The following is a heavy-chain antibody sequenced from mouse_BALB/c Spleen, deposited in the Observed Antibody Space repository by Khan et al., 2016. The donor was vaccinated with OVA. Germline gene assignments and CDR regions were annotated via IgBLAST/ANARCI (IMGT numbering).Heavy chain of an antibody. D-gene: IGHD2-14*01. Sequence: QVQLKQSGAELVRPGASVKISCKASGYTFTSYTIHWIRQTPGKALEWIGHINPSNNYTNYNQNLKDMATFIVDKSSTTVYMQLSSLTSEDSAVYYGVKEWAYYRSDGCFAYWGQGTLVTVSA. CDR1: GYTFTSYT. CDR3: VKEWAYYRSDGCFAY. V-gene: IGHV1-4*01. CDR2: INPSNNYT. J-gene: IGHJ3*01.